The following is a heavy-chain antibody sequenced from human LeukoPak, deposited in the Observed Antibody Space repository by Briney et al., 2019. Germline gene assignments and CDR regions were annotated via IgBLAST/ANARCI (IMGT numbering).Heavy chain of an antibody. CDR2: INPNSGGT. Sequence: ASVKVSCKASGYTFTGYYMHWVRQAPGQGLEWMGRINPNSGGTNYAQKFQGRVTMTRDTSISTAYTELSRLRSDDTAVYYCARDLSRFGDDWFDPWGQGTLVTVSS. CDR1: GYTFTGYY. J-gene: IGHJ5*02. CDR3: ARDLSRFGDDWFDP. D-gene: IGHD3-10*01. V-gene: IGHV1-2*06.